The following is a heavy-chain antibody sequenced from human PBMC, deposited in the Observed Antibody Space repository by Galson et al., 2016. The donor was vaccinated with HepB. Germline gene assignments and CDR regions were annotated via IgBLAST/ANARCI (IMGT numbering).Heavy chain of an antibody. D-gene: IGHD3-3*01. J-gene: IGHJ4*02. Sequence: SVKVSCKASGGTFSTYTVSWVRQAPGQGLEWMGGIIPISGATNYAQKFQGRVTITADKSTGTVNMELSSLTSDDTALYYCARAYESDSLYACDYWGQGTPVTVSS. CDR3: ARAYESDSLYACDY. CDR2: IIPISGAT. V-gene: IGHV1-69*06. CDR1: GGTFSTYT.